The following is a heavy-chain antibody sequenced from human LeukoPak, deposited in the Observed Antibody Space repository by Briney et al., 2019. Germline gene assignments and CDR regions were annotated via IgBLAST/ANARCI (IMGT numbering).Heavy chain of an antibody. Sequence: GGSLRLSCAASGFTVSSYGMHWVRQAPGKGLEWVAFTRFDGNFKYYADSVKGRLTISRDNSKNTVFLQMNSLRPEDTAVYYCAKEREDLVVVAAAMRGYIWGQGTLVTVSS. CDR2: TRFDGNFK. CDR1: GFTVSSYG. J-gene: IGHJ4*02. V-gene: IGHV3-30*02. D-gene: IGHD2-2*01. CDR3: AKEREDLVVVAAAMRGYI.